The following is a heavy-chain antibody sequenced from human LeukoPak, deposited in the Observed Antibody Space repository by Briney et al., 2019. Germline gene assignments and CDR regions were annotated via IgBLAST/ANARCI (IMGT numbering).Heavy chain of an antibody. D-gene: IGHD3-22*01. CDR3: ARGSDLYYYDSSGQADV. CDR1: GFTFSSYS. J-gene: IGHJ6*02. V-gene: IGHV3-21*01. CDR2: ISSSSSYI. Sequence: GGSPRLSCAASGFTFSSYSMNWVRQAPGKGLEWVSSISSSSSYIYYADSVKGRFTISRDNAKNTLYLQMNSLRAEDTAVYYCARGSDLYYYDSSGQADVWGQGTTVTVSS.